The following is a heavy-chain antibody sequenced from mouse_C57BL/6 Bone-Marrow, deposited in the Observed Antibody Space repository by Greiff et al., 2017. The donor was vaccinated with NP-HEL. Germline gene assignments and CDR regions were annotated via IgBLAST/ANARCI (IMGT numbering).Heavy chain of an antibody. V-gene: IGHV14-4*01. CDR3: TTGGSSGSAWFAY. Sequence: EVKLQQSGAELVRPGASVKLSCTASGFNIKDDYMHWVKPRPEQGLEWIGWIDPENGDTEYASKFQGKATITADTSSNTAYLQLSSLTSEDTAVYYCTTGGSSGSAWFAYWGQGTLVTVSA. D-gene: IGHD3-2*02. CDR2: IDPENGDT. J-gene: IGHJ3*01. CDR1: GFNIKDDY.